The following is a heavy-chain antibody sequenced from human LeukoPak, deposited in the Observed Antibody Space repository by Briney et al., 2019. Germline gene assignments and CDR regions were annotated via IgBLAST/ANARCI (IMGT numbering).Heavy chain of an antibody. Sequence: GGSLRLSCEASGFTFSGYWMRWVRQAPGKGLEWVAVISYDGSNKYYADSVKGRFTISRDNSKNTLYLQMNSLRAEDTAVYYCAKDHDYGDSEGWFDPWGQGTLVTVSS. D-gene: IGHD4-17*01. V-gene: IGHV3-30*18. CDR2: ISYDGSNK. CDR3: AKDHDYGDSEGWFDP. CDR1: GFTFSGYW. J-gene: IGHJ5*02.